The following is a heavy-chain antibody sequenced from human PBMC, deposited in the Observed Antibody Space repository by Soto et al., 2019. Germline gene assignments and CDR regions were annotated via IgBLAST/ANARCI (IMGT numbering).Heavy chain of an antibody. Sequence: ASLKVSCKASGYTFTSYGISWVRQAPGQGLEWMGWISAYNGNTNYAQKLQGRVTMTTDTSTSTAYMELRSLRSDDTAVYYCARDKEGGDYSRVSWFDPWGQGTLVTVSS. D-gene: IGHD2-21*02. J-gene: IGHJ5*02. V-gene: IGHV1-18*04. CDR2: ISAYNGNT. CDR3: ARDKEGGDYSRVSWFDP. CDR1: GYTFTSYG.